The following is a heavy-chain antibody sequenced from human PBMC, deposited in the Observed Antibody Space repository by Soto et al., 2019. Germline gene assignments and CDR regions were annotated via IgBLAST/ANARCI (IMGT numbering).Heavy chain of an antibody. D-gene: IGHD1-26*01. Sequence: GGSLRLSCAASGFTFSSYAMSWVRQAPGKGLEWVSAICGNGGSKYYADSVKGRFTISRDNSKNTLYLQMNSLRAEDTAVYYCARDLYSYYYYGMDVWGQGTTVTVSS. CDR3: ARDLYSYYYYGMDV. J-gene: IGHJ6*02. CDR2: ICGNGGSK. V-gene: IGHV3-23*01. CDR1: GFTFSSYA.